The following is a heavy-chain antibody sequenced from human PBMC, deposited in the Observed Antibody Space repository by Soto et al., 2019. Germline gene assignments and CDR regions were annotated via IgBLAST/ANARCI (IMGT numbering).Heavy chain of an antibody. V-gene: IGHV4-31*03. CDR2: ISNSGNT. D-gene: IGHD3-22*01. CDR1: GDSISSGGYC. J-gene: IGHJ4*02. CDR3: ARDGGGGYYFDSSGYLDY. Sequence: SETLSLTCTVSGDSISSGGYCWSWIRQHPGKGLEWIGYISNSGNTYYNPSLKSRVTISVDTSENQFSLKLTSVTAADTAVYNWARDGGGGYYFDSSGYLDYWGQGTLVTVSS.